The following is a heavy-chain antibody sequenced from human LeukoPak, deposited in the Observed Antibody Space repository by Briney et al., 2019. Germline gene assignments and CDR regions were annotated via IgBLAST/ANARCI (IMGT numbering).Heavy chain of an antibody. J-gene: IGHJ6*03. V-gene: IGHV3-30*02. CDR2: IRYDGSNK. CDR3: AKEGSGYYTRYYYYMDV. CDR1: GFTFNNAW. D-gene: IGHD3-3*01. Sequence: PGGSLRLSCAASGFTFNNAWMSWVRQAPGKGLEWVAFIRYDGSNKYYADSVKGRFTISRDNSKNTLYLQMNSLRAEDTAVYYCAKEGSGYYTRYYYYMDVWGKGTTVTVSS.